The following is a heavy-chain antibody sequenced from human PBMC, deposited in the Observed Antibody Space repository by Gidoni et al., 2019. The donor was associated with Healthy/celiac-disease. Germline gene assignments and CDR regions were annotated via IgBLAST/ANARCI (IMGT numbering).Heavy chain of an antibody. J-gene: IGHJ6*02. V-gene: IGHV1-69*01. Sequence: QVQLVQSGAEVKKPGSSVKVSCKASGGTFSSYPISWVRQAPGQGLEWMGGIIPIFGTANYAQKFQGRVTITADESTSTAYMELSSLRSEDTAVYYCARVGSCSGGSCYRYYYYGMDVWGQGTTVTVSS. D-gene: IGHD2-15*01. CDR2: IIPIFGTA. CDR3: ARVGSCSGGSCYRYYYYGMDV. CDR1: GGTFSSYP.